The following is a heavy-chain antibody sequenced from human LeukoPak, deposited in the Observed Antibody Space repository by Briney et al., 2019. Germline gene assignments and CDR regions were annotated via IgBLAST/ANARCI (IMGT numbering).Heavy chain of an antibody. CDR3: AKDYFHSSGFYTGGTFES. Sequence: GGSLRLSCAASGFIFNNYGIHWVRQAPGKGREWVAFIRADGDSEFYAASVKGRFTISRDNSKDTLYLDINSLRAEDTAVYYCAKDYFHSSGFYTGGTFESWGQGTLVTVSS. D-gene: IGHD3-22*01. V-gene: IGHV3-30*02. J-gene: IGHJ4*02. CDR2: IRADGDSE. CDR1: GFIFNNYG.